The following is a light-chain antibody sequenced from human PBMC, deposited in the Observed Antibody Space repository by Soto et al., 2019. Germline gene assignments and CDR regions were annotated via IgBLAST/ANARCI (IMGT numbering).Light chain of an antibody. CDR1: QSISTS. CDR3: QQGYSRPRT. V-gene: IGKV1-39*01. CDR2: TSS. J-gene: IGKJ1*01. Sequence: DIQLTQSPSSLSASVGDRFTITCRASQSISTSLNWYQQKPGKAPNLLIFTSSNLESGVPSRFSGSGSGTDFTLTISSLQPEDFATYFCQQGYSRPRTFGQGTKVEIK.